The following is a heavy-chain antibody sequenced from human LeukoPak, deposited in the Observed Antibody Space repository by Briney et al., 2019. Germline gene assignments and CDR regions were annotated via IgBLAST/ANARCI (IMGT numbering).Heavy chain of an antibody. Sequence: ALVKVSCKASGYPFTSYDINWVRQATGQGLEWMGWMNPNSGNTGYAQKFQGRVTFSRNTSITTAYMELSSLRSEDTAVYYCARAIRADRRGSWFDPWGQGTLVTVSS. CDR3: ARAIRADRRGSWFDP. J-gene: IGHJ5*02. D-gene: IGHD6-6*01. CDR1: GYPFTSYD. V-gene: IGHV1-8*03. CDR2: MNPNSGNT.